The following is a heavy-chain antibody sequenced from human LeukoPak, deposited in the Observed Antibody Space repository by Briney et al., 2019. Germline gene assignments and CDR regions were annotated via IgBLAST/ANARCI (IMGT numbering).Heavy chain of an antibody. CDR1: GFTFSSYG. Sequence: GGSLRLSCAASGFTFSSYGMHWVRQAPGKGLEWVAFIRYDGSNKYYADSVKGRFTISRDNSKNTLYLQMNSLRAEDTAVYYCARDGRIRYSYGYEGERYWGQGTLVTVSS. J-gene: IGHJ4*02. D-gene: IGHD5-18*01. V-gene: IGHV3-30*02. CDR2: IRYDGSNK. CDR3: ARDGRIRYSYGYEGERY.